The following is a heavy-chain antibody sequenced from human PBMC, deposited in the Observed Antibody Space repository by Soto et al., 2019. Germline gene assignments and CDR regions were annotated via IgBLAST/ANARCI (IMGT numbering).Heavy chain of an antibody. Sequence: EVQLVETGGGLIQPGGSLRLSCAASGFTVSSNYMSWVRQAPGKGLEWVSVIYSGGSTYYADSVKGRFTISRDNSKNTLYLQMNSLRAEDTAVYYCARSCPDIVVVVAAAYYYYGMDVWGQGTTVTVSS. CDR1: GFTVSSNY. CDR2: IYSGGST. J-gene: IGHJ6*02. D-gene: IGHD2-15*01. CDR3: ARSCPDIVVVVAAAYYYYGMDV. V-gene: IGHV3-53*02.